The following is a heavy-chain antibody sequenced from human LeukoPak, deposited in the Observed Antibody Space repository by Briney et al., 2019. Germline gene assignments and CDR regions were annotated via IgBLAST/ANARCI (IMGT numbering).Heavy chain of an antibody. CDR2: IRSGSGYI. J-gene: IGHJ3*02. CDR1: GFTFSTYS. D-gene: IGHD3-9*01. Sequence: GGSLRLSCAASGFTFSTYSMNWVRQAPGKGLEWVSSIRSGSGYIYYTDSVKGRFTISRDNAKNSLYLQMNSLRAEDTAVYYCAREVRDILTPDAFDIWGQGTMVTVSS. CDR3: AREVRDILTPDAFDI. V-gene: IGHV3-21*01.